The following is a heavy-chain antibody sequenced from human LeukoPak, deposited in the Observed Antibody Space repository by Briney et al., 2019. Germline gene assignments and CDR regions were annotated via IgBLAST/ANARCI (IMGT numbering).Heavy chain of an antibody. CDR1: GGSISSTTSY. J-gene: IGHJ4*02. V-gene: IGHV4-39*01. Sequence: SETLSLTCSVSGGSISSTTSYWGWIRQPPGKGLEWIGSVYYSGSTYYTSSLKSRVTISVDTSKNQFSLRLSSVTASDTAVYYCARLTPPQDYWGQGTLVTVSS. CDR2: VYYSGST. CDR3: ARLTPPQDY.